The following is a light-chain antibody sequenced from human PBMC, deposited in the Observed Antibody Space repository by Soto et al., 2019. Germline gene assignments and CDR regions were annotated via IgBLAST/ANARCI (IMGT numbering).Light chain of an antibody. CDR2: GAS. CDR1: QSVSSN. CDR3: QQYINWPQYT. V-gene: IGKV3-15*01. Sequence: EIVMTQSPATLSVSPGERATLSCRASQSVSSNLAWYQQKPGQAPRLLISGASTRATGIPARFSGSGSGTEFTLTISSLQSEDFAVYYCQQYINWPQYTFGQGTKLEIK. J-gene: IGKJ2*01.